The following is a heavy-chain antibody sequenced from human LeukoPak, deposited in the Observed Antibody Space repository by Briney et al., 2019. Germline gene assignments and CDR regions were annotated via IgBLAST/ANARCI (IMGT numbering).Heavy chain of an antibody. J-gene: IGHJ4*02. Sequence: ASVKVSCKASGYTFTGYYMHWVRQAPGQGLEWMGWINPNSGGTNYAQKFQDRVTMTRDTSISTAYMELSRLRSDDTAVYYCARDVYGSGSYPFDYWGQGTLVTVSS. CDR2: INPNSGGT. CDR3: ARDVYGSGSYPFDY. CDR1: GYTFTGYY. V-gene: IGHV1-2*02. D-gene: IGHD3-10*01.